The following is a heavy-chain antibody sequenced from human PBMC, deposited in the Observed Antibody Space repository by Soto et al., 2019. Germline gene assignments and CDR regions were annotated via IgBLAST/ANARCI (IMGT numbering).Heavy chain of an antibody. V-gene: IGHV4-4*07. CDR1: GGSISSYY. CDR2: IYTSGST. J-gene: IGHJ5*02. D-gene: IGHD3-10*01. Sequence: QVQLQESGPGLVKPSETLSLTCTVSGGSISSYYWSWIRQPAGKGLKWIGRIYTSGSTNYNPSLKSRVTMSVDTSKNQFSLKLSSVTAADTAVYYCARDRDVLLWFGVEHWFDPWGQGTLVTVSS. CDR3: ARDRDVLLWFGVEHWFDP.